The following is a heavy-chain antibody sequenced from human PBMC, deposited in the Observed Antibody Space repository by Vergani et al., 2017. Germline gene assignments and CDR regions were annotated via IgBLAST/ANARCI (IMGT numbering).Heavy chain of an antibody. V-gene: IGHV1-46*01. J-gene: IGHJ5*02. Sequence: QVQLVQSGAEVKKPGASVKVSCKASGYTFTSYYMHWVRQAPGQGLEWMGIINPSGGSTSYAQKFQGRVTITADESTSTAYMELSSLRSEDTAVYYCARNPHDCSSTSCYLVFWFDPWGQGTLVTVSS. CDR3: ARNPHDCSSTSCYLVFWFDP. CDR2: INPSGGST. CDR1: GYTFTSYY. D-gene: IGHD2-2*01.